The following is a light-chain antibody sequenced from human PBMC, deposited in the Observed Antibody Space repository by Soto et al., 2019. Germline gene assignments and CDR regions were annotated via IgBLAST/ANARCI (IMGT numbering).Light chain of an antibody. J-gene: IGKJ1*01. CDR3: QQYGSSRT. V-gene: IGKV3-15*01. CDR1: QSVSSN. CDR2: GAS. Sequence: EVVITQPPATLSLSPGERATLPCRASQSVSSNLAWYQQKPGQAPRLLIYGASTRATGIPARFSGSGSGTEFTLTISSLQAEDVAVYYCQQYGSSRTFGQGTKVDIK.